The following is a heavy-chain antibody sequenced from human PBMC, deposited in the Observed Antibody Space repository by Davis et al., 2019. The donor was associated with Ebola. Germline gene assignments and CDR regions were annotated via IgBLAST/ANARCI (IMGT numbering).Heavy chain of an antibody. Sequence: HSQTLSLTCAISGDSVSGNSGAWNWLRPSPSRGLEWLGRTYYSSKWYNDYAASVKSRITINPDTSKNQFSLQLNSVTPEDTAVYFCARGWLRTGLDVWGKGTTVTVSS. CDR3: ARGWLRTGLDV. CDR2: TYYSSKWYN. CDR1: GDSVSGNSGA. V-gene: IGHV6-1*01. J-gene: IGHJ6*04. D-gene: IGHD5-12*01.